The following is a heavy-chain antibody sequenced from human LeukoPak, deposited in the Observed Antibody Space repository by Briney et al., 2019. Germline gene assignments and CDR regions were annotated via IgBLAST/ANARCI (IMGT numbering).Heavy chain of an antibody. CDR1: GGSISSSSYY. CDR3: ARAVVRDTFYYHMDV. V-gene: IGHV4-39*01. CDR2: IYYSGST. J-gene: IGHJ6*03. D-gene: IGHD3-10*01. Sequence: PSETLSLTCTVSGGSISSSSYYWGWIRQPPGKGLEWIGSIYYSGSTYYNPSLKSRVTISVDTSKNQFTLKLSSVTAADTAVYYCARAVVRDTFYYHMDVWGKGTTVTISS.